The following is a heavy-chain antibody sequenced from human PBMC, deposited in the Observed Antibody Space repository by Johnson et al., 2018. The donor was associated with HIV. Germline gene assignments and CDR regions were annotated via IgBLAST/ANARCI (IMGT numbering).Heavy chain of an antibody. CDR2: IYSGGST. Sequence: VQLVESGGGLVQPGGSLKLSCAASGFTFSGSAMHWVRQAPGKGLEWVSVIYSGGSTYYADSVQGRFTISRDNAKNSLYLQMNSLRAEDTAVYYCAREGGDGYSPSAFDIWGQGTMVTVSS. V-gene: IGHV3-66*01. D-gene: IGHD5-24*01. CDR1: GFTFSGSA. J-gene: IGHJ3*02. CDR3: AREGGDGYSPSAFDI.